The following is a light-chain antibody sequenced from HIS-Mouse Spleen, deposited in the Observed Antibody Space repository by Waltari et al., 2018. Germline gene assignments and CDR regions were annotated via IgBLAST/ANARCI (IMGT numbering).Light chain of an antibody. V-gene: IGLV2-23*03. CDR2: EGS. CDR1: GLSVGLKNP. J-gene: IGLJ2*01. CDR3: CSYAGSSTFEV. Sequence: QSALTQPASVSGSPGPSVTIPCTGPGLSVGLKNPLAWYQKHPGKAPQLKILEGSKRPSGVSNRFSGSKSGNTASLTISGLQAEDEADYYCCSYAGSSTFEVFGGGTKLTVL.